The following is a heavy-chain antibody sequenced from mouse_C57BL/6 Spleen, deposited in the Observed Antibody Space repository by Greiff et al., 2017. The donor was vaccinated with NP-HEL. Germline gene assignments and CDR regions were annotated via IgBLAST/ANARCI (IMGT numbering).Heavy chain of an antibody. CDR1: GFSLTSYG. CDR2: IWGEGST. D-gene: IGHD2-4*01. CDR3: AKKADYEYYDAMGY. J-gene: IGHJ4*01. Sequence: QVQLKQSGPGLVAPSQSLTITCTVSGFSLTSYGVSWVRQPPGKGLEWLGVIWGEGSTNYHSALISRLGISKDNSKSQVFLKLNRLQTDDTATYYCAKKADYEYYDAMGYWGQGTSVTVSS. V-gene: IGHV2-3*01.